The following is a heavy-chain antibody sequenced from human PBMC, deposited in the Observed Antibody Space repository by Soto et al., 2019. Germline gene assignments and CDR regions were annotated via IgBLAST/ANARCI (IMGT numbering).Heavy chain of an antibody. CDR3: VRDGSKTLREWFDP. Sequence: QVQLQESGPGLVKPSETLSLTCSVSGGTISKSFWSWVRKPVGVGMEWMGRIYVTGSTDYNPSLRGRIEMSVDIVKKTFSLRLTSVTAADTGVYYCVRDGSKTLREWFDPWGQGLKVTVAS. J-gene: IGHJ5*02. CDR2: IYVTGST. CDR1: GGTISKSF. V-gene: IGHV4-4*07.